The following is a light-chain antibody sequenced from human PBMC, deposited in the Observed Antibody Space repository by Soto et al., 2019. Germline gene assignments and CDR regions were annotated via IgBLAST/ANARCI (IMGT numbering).Light chain of an antibody. CDR3: QQYGSSPTT. CDR1: QSVSSSY. Sequence: EIVLTQSPGTLSLSPGERATLSCRASQSVSSSYLAWYQQKPGQAPSLLIYGASCRATGIPDRVSSSGSGTDFTITISRLEPEDFAVYYCQQYGSSPTTFGGGTKVEIK. J-gene: IGKJ4*01. V-gene: IGKV3-20*01. CDR2: GAS.